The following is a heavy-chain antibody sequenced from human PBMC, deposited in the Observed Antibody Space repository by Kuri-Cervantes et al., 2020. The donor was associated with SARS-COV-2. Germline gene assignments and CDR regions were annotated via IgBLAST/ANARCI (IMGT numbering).Heavy chain of an antibody. V-gene: IGHV1-3*01. CDR2: INAGNGNT. CDR3: ARLLWFGEFLSDPHY. Sequence: ASVKVSCKASGYTFTSYAMHWVRQAPGQRLEWMGWINAGNGNTKYSQKFQGRVTITRDTSASTAYMELSSLRSEDTAVYYCARLLWFGEFLSDPHYWGQGTLVTVSS. CDR1: GYTFTSYA. J-gene: IGHJ4*02. D-gene: IGHD3-10*01.